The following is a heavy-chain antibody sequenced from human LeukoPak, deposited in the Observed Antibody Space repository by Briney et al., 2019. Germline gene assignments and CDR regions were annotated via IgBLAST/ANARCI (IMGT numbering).Heavy chain of an antibody. CDR2: IYYSGTT. J-gene: IGHJ5*01. CDR1: GGSMNSTSYY. D-gene: IGHD6-25*01. V-gene: IGHV4-39*01. CDR3: ARLGYSTGWYNS. Sequence: SETLSLTCTVSGGSMNSTSYYWGWIRQPPGKGPDWIANIYYSGTTYYNPSLKSRVTISVDMSKNQFSLILMSVTAADTAVYYCARLGYSTGWYNSWGQGTLVTVSS.